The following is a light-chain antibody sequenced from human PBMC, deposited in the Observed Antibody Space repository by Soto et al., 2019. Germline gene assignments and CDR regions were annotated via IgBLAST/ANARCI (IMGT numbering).Light chain of an antibody. CDR2: DAS. Sequence: DIQMTQSPSTLSASVGDRVTITCRASQSISGWLAWYQHKPGKAPKFLIYDASTLQSGVLSRFSGSGSGTEFTLTISSLQPDDFATYYCQHYNTYPWTFGQGTKV. V-gene: IGKV1-5*01. J-gene: IGKJ1*01. CDR3: QHYNTYPWT. CDR1: QSISGW.